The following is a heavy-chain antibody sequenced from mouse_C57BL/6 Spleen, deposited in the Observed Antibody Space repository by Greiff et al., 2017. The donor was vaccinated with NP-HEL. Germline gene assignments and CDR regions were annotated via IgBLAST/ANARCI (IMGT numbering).Heavy chain of an antibody. CDR3: ARVDPWFAY. Sequence: EVKLMESEGGLVQPGSSMKLSCTASGFTFSDYYMAWVRQVPEKGLEWVANINYDGSSTYYLDSLKSRFIISRDNAKNILYLQMSSLKSEDTATYYCARVDPWFAYWGQGTLVTVSA. J-gene: IGHJ3*01. CDR1: GFTFSDYY. CDR2: INYDGSST. V-gene: IGHV5-16*01.